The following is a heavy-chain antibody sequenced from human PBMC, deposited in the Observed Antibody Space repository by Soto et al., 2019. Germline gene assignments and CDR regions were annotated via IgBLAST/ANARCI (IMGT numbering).Heavy chain of an antibody. V-gene: IGHV4-59*11. CDR2: ISYSGST. CDR3: ARDVGLQHDTGYYDFWSGKNNWFDP. Sequence: SETLSLTCTVSGGSISGHYWSWIRQPPGKGLQYIGDISYSGSTNYNPSLKSRVTISVDTSNNQFSLRLSSVTAADTAVYYCARDVGLQHDTGYYDFWSGKNNWFDPWGQGILVTVSS. J-gene: IGHJ5*02. CDR1: GGSISGHY. D-gene: IGHD3-3*01.